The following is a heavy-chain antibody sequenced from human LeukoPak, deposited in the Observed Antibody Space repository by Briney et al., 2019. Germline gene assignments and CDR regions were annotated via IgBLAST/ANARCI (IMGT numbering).Heavy chain of an antibody. CDR3: GGEVVRLNWFDP. J-gene: IGHJ5*02. CDR1: GGSISSGGYY. D-gene: IGHD2-15*01. CDR2: IYYSGST. V-gene: IGHV4-31*03. Sequence: SETLSLTCTVSGGSISSGGYYWSWIRQHPGKGLEWIGYIYYSGSTYYNPSLKSRVTISVDTSKKQFTLKLSSVTAADTAVYYCGGEVVRLNWFDPWGQGTLVTVSS.